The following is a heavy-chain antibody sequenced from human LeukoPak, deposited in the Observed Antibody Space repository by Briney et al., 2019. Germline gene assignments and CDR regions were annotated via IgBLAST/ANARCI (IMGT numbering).Heavy chain of an antibody. Sequence: GESLRLSCAASGFTFSNYGMHWVRQAPGKGLEWVAFIRYDGSNKYYADSVKGRFTISRDNSKNTLYLQMNSLRAEDTAVYYCAKDLEMPTITQFDYWGQGTLVTVSS. CDR2: IRYDGSNK. D-gene: IGHD5-24*01. J-gene: IGHJ4*02. CDR3: AKDLEMPTITQFDY. CDR1: GFTFSNYG. V-gene: IGHV3-30*02.